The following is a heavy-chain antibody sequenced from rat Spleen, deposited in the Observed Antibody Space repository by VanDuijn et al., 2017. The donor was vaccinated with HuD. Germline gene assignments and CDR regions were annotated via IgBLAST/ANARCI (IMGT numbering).Heavy chain of an antibody. CDR3: TRDYGLGEDYFDY. CDR2: ITNTGGST. Sequence: EVQLVESGGGLVQPGRSLKLSCAASGFTFSNYGMAWVRQAPTKGLEWVASITNTGGSTYYPDSVKGRFTISRDNAKSTLYLQMNSLRSEDTATYYCTRDYGLGEDYFDYWGQGVMVTVSS. CDR1: GFTFSNYG. V-gene: IGHV5S23*01. J-gene: IGHJ2*01. D-gene: IGHD5-1*01.